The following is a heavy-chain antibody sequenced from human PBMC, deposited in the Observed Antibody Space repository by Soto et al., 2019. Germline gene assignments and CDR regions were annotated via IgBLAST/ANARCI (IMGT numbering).Heavy chain of an antibody. Sequence: QLQLQESGPGLVKPSETLSLTCTVSGGSISSSSYYWGWIRQPPGKGLEWIGSIYYSGSTYYNPSLKSRVTISVDTSKNQFSLKLSSVTAADTAVYYCARRPPNYYGSGRAYNWFDPWGQGTLVTVSS. V-gene: IGHV4-39*01. J-gene: IGHJ5*02. CDR1: GGSISSSSYY. CDR2: IYYSGST. CDR3: ARRPPNYYGSGRAYNWFDP. D-gene: IGHD3-10*01.